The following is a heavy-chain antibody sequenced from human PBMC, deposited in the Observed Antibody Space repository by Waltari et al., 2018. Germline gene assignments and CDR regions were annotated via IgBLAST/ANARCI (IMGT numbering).Heavy chain of an antibody. Sequence: EVQMVETGGGLIQPGGSLRLSCAVSGFTVKSQSMSWVRQAPGKGLEWVSVLYSGGSTFYADSVKGRFSISREISKNTLYLQMNSLRAEDTAVYYCARDRPFDLWGRGTLVTVSS. CDR3: ARDRPFDL. V-gene: IGHV3-53*02. CDR1: GFTVKSQS. CDR2: LYSGGST. J-gene: IGHJ2*01.